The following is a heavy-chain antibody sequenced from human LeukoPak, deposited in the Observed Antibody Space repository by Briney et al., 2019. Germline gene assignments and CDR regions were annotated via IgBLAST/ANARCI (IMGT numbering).Heavy chain of an antibody. CDR3: AGRHRDYDFWTNYLDY. CDR1: GGSVSSGGYY. J-gene: IGHJ4*01. Sequence: SETLSLTCTVSGGSVSSGGYYWSWIRQPPGKGLEWIGYIYYSGSTNYNPSLKSRVTISVDTSKNQFSLKLSSVTAADTAVYYCAGRHRDYDFWTNYLDYWGQGTLVTVSS. V-gene: IGHV4-61*08. CDR2: IYYSGST. D-gene: IGHD3-3*01.